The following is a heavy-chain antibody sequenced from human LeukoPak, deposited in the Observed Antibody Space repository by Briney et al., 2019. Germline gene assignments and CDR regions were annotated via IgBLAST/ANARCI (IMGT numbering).Heavy chain of an antibody. Sequence: SETLSLTCTVSGGSISSSSYYWGWIRQPPGQGLEWIGSIYYSGSTYYSPSLKSRVTISVDTSKNQFSLKLSSVTAADTAVYYCARHILDHGGLDAFDIWGQGTMVTVSS. D-gene: IGHD4-23*01. V-gene: IGHV4-39*01. CDR3: ARHILDHGGLDAFDI. CDR1: GGSISSSSYY. CDR2: IYYSGST. J-gene: IGHJ3*02.